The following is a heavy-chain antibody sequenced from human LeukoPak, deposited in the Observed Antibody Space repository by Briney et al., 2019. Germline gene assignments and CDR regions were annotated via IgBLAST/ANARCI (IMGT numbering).Heavy chain of an antibody. V-gene: IGHV4-39*01. D-gene: IGHD3-22*01. CDR1: GGSISSSSYY. CDR2: IYYSGST. Sequence: PSETLSLTCTVSGGSISSSSYYWGWIRQPPGKGLEWIGSIYYSGSTYYNPSLKSRVTISVDASKNQFSLKLSSVTAADTAVYYCARHTEGNYYRPWGQGTLVTVSS. CDR3: ARHTEGNYYRP. J-gene: IGHJ5*02.